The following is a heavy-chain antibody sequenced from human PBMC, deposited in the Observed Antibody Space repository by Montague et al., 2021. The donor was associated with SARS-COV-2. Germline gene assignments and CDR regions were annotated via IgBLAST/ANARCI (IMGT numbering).Heavy chain of an antibody. CDR2: IYDSGNV. V-gene: IGHV4-59*08. Sequence: SETLSLTCAVSGGSIRNYYWSWIRQPPGRGLEWIAYIYDSGNVDYNPSLKSRVTILVDTSENQFSRKLSSVTAADTAVYYCAAQTDYYYYSLDVWGQGTTATVS. J-gene: IGHJ6*02. CDR1: GGSIRNYY. CDR3: AAQTDYYYYSLDV.